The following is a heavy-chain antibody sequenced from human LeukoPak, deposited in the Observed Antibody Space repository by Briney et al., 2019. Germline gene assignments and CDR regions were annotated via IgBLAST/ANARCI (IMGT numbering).Heavy chain of an antibody. CDR3: ATIKRGNIYGYFDF. V-gene: IGHV4-59*11. J-gene: IGHJ4*02. Sequence: SETLSLTCTVPGGSISSHYWSWIRQPPGKGLEWIGYMYDSVRTKDNPSLKSRVTLSADTSKNLFSLRLSSVTAADTAVYYCATIKRGNIYGYFDFWGQGILVTVSS. D-gene: IGHD5-18*01. CDR1: GGSISSHY. CDR2: MYDSVRT.